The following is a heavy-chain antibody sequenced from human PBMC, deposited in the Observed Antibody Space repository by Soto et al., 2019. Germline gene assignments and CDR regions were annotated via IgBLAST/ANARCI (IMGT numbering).Heavy chain of an antibody. V-gene: IGHV3-23*01. CDR2: IGVSGDTT. Sequence: ESGGGLVPPGGSLRLSCAASGFTFSSYAMSWVRQAPGKGLEWVSAIGVSGDTTYYADSVKGRFTISRDNSKNTLYLQMGSLRAEETAVYYCAKVRRFGELRSLYWGQGTLVTVSS. CDR3: AKVRRFGELRSLY. CDR1: GFTFSSYA. J-gene: IGHJ4*02. D-gene: IGHD3-10*01.